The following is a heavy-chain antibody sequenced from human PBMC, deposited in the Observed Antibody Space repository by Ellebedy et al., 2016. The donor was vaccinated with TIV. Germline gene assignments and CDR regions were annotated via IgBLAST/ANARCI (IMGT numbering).Heavy chain of an antibody. D-gene: IGHD3-3*01. CDR3: TRADYDFWSGYIFRGIFRGMDV. V-gene: IGHV3-7*03. J-gene: IGHJ6*02. CDR2: IKQDGSEK. Sequence: GESLKISXAASGFTFSSYWMSWVRQAPGKGLEWVANIKQDGSEKYYVDSVKGRFTISRDNAKNSLYLQMNSLKTEDTAVYYCTRADYDFWSGYIFRGIFRGMDVWGQGTTVTVSS. CDR1: GFTFSSYW.